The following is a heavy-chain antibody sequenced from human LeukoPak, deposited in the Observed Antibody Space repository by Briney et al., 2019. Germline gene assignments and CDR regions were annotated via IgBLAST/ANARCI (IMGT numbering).Heavy chain of an antibody. CDR3: ARGIFGVVTRGPDY. D-gene: IGHD3-3*02. Sequence: ASETLSLTCTVSGGSISSYHWSWIRQPPGKGLEWIGYIYYTGSTNYNPSLKSRVTISVDMSKNQFSLKLASVTAADTAVYFCARGIFGVVTRGPDYWGQGSLVTVSS. CDR2: IYYTGST. J-gene: IGHJ4*02. CDR1: GGSISSYH. V-gene: IGHV4-59*01.